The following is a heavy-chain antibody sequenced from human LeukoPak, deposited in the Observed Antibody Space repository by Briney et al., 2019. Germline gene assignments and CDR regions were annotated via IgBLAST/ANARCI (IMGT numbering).Heavy chain of an antibody. Sequence: ASVKVSCKASGYTFTSYGISWVRQAPGQGLEWMAWISAYRGNTKYAQKIQGRVNMTTDTSTSTAYMELRSLRSDDTAVYYCARDAVSTVTAGGIDYWGQGTLVTVSS. V-gene: IGHV1-18*01. CDR1: GYTFTSYG. CDR2: ISAYRGNT. J-gene: IGHJ4*02. D-gene: IGHD2-21*02. CDR3: ARDAVSTVTAGGIDY.